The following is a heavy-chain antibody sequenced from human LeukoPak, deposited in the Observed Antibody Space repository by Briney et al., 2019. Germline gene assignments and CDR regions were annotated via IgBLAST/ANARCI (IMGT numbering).Heavy chain of an antibody. V-gene: IGHV4-39*07. D-gene: IGHD6-13*01. J-gene: IGHJ4*02. CDR3: ARGDSSWYVYYFDY. CDR2: IYYKGNT. CDR1: GGSISSRSYY. Sequence: SETLSLTCTVSGGSISSRSYYWGWIRQPPGRGLEWIGSIYYKGNTYLNPSLKSRVTISEDTSKNQFSLKLNSVTAADTAVYYCARGDSSWYVYYFDYWGQGTLVTVSS.